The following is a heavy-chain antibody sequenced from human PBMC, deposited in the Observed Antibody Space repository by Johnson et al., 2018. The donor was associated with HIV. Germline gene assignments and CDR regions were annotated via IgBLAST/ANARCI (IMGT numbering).Heavy chain of an antibody. V-gene: IGHV3-30*02. CDR1: GFTFSSYG. D-gene: IGHD4-17*01. Sequence: HVQLVESGGGVVQPGGSLRLSCAASGFTFSSYGMHWVRQAPGKGLEWVAFIRYDGSNKYYADSVKGRFTISRDNSKNTLYLQMNSLRAEDTAVYYCAKIYGDYAVGAFDIWGQGTMVTVSS. CDR2: IRYDGSNK. J-gene: IGHJ3*02. CDR3: AKIYGDYAVGAFDI.